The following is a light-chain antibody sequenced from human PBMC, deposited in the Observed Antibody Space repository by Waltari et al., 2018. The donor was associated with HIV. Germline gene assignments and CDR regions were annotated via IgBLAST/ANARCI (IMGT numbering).Light chain of an antibody. CDR2: LNPDGSH. CDR3: QTWGIAIQVV. J-gene: IGLJ2*01. Sequence: LLLPNSPSASASLRASAQLTCTLTSGHSSYAVAWHQPHPGQGPRFLMTLNPDGSHTKGDGIPDRFSGSSSGTGRYLTSSSLQSEDGADYYCQTWGIAIQVVFGGGTKLTVL. V-gene: IGLV4-69*01. CDR1: SGHSSYA.